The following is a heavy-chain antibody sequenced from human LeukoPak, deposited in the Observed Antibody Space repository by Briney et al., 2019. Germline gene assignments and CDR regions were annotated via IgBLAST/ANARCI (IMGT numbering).Heavy chain of an antibody. CDR2: IYRSGST. CDR1: GGSISSSNW. Sequence: SGTLSLTCAVSGGSISSSNWWSWVRQPPGQGLEWIGEIYRSGSTNYNPSLKSRVTISVDKSKNQFSLKLSSVTAADTAVYYCAGGKGHYDILTGYHPPHYWGQGTLVTVSS. CDR3: AGGKGHYDILTGYHPPHY. D-gene: IGHD3-9*01. V-gene: IGHV4-4*02. J-gene: IGHJ4*02.